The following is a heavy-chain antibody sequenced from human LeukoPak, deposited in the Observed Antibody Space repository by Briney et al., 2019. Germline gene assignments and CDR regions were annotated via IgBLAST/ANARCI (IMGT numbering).Heavy chain of an antibody. CDR1: GGSISSGGYY. CDR3: ARAILGATRSWCHFDY. J-gene: IGHJ4*02. V-gene: IGHV4-31*03. D-gene: IGHD1-26*01. Sequence: PSETLSLTRTVSGGSISSGGYYWSWIRQHPGKGLEWIGYIYYSGSTYYNPSLKSRVTISVDTSKNQFSLKLSSVTAADTAGYYSARAILGATRSWCHFDYWGKETLVPVSS. CDR2: IYYSGST.